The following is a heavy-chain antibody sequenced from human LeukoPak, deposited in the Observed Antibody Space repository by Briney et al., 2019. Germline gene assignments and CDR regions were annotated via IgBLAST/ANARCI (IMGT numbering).Heavy chain of an antibody. J-gene: IGHJ3*02. CDR3: ARDASGGILDAFDI. CDR2: IYYSGST. Sequence: SETLSLTCTVSGGSISSGGYYWSWIRQHPGRGLEWIGYIYYSGSTYYNPSLKSRVTISVDTTKNQFSLKLSSVTAADTAVYYCARDASGGILDAFDIWGQGTMVTVSS. V-gene: IGHV4-31*03. CDR1: GGSISSGGYY. D-gene: IGHD3-10*01.